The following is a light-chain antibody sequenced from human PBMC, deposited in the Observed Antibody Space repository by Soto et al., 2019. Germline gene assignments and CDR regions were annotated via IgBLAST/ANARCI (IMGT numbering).Light chain of an antibody. Sequence: EIVLTQSPGTLSLSPGERATLSCRASQSVNSIYLAWYQQKPVQAPRLLIFDASSRATGIPDRFSGSGSGTDFTLTISRLEPEDFAVYYCQQYGGSPYTVGQGIKLEIK. CDR1: QSVNSIY. V-gene: IGKV3-20*01. CDR2: DAS. J-gene: IGKJ2*01. CDR3: QQYGGSPYT.